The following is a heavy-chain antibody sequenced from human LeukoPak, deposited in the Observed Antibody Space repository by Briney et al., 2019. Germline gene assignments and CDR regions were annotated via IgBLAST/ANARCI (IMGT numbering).Heavy chain of an antibody. V-gene: IGHV3-7*01. Sequence: GGSLRLSCAASGFTFSSYWMSWVRQAPGKGLEWVANIKQDGSEKYYVDSVKGRFTISRDNAKNSLYLQMNSLRAEDTAVYYCAKDYYDSSGWDPDAFDIWGQGTMVTVSS. CDR2: IKQDGSEK. J-gene: IGHJ3*02. D-gene: IGHD3-22*01. CDR1: GFTFSSYW. CDR3: AKDYYDSSGWDPDAFDI.